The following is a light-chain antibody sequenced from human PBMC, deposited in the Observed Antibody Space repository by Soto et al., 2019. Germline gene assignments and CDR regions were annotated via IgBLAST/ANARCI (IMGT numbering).Light chain of an antibody. J-gene: IGLJ1*01. CDR3: QSYDSSLITYV. CDR1: SYNIGAGYD. V-gene: IGLV1-40*01. CDR2: GNT. Sequence: QSVLTQPPSVSGAPGQRVTISCTGSSYNIGAGYDVHWYQRLPGTAPKLLIYGNTNRPSGVPDRFSGSKSDTSASLAITGLQAEDEADYYCQSYDSSLITYVFGTGTKLTVL.